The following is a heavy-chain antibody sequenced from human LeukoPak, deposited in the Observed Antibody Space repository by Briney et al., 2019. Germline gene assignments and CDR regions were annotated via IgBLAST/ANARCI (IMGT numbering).Heavy chain of an antibody. J-gene: IGHJ5*02. CDR2: IIPVFGTP. CDR3: ARWKGGFSSGYNH. CDR1: GGTLSTYA. Sequence: SVKVSCKASGGTLSTYAVSWVRQAPGQGLEWMGTIIPVFGTPTYAQKFQGRVTISTDESTSTAYMELSSLRSEDTAVYYCARWKGGFSSGYNHWGQGTLVTVS. D-gene: IGHD5-18*01. V-gene: IGHV1-69*05.